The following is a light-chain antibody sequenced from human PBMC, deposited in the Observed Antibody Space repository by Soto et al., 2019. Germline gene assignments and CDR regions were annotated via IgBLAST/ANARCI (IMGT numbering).Light chain of an antibody. Sequence: DIVLTQTPLSSPVTLGQPASISCRSSQSLVHSDGNTYLIWFHQRPGQPPRLLIDKVSNRFSGVPERFSGSGAGTDFTLKISRVEAEDVGIYFCMQATQYRPYTFGQGTKLEIK. CDR3: MQATQYRPYT. J-gene: IGKJ2*01. CDR1: QSLVHSDGNTY. V-gene: IGKV2-24*01. CDR2: KVS.